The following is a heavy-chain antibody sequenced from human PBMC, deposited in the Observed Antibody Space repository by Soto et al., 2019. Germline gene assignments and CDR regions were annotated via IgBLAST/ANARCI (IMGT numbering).Heavy chain of an antibody. CDR1: GFTFNTHW. Sequence: PGGSLILSCTASGFTFNTHWMHWVRQAPGKGLVWVSRIYFDGITTNYADSVKGRLTVSRDNAKNTVYLHVNTLRDEDTAVYYCARGGAMGVDYWGQGTLVTVSS. CDR2: IYFDGITT. J-gene: IGHJ4*02. V-gene: IGHV3-74*01. CDR3: ARGGAMGVDY. D-gene: IGHD1-26*01.